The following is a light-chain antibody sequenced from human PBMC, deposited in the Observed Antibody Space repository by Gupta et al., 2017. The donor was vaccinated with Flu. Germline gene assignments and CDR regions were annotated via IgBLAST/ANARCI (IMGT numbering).Light chain of an antibody. Sequence: AIRMTQSPSSFSASTGDRVTITCRARQGISSYLAWYQQKPGKAPKLLIYAASTWQSGVPSRFSGSGSGTDFTLTISCLQSEDFATYYCQQYYSYPWTFGQGTKVEIK. V-gene: IGKV1-8*01. CDR1: QGISSY. CDR3: QQYYSYPWT. J-gene: IGKJ1*01. CDR2: AAS.